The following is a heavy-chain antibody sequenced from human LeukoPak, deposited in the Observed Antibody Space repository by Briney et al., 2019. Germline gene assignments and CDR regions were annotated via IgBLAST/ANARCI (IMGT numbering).Heavy chain of an antibody. D-gene: IGHD6-13*01. CDR3: ARDQPSSWYYFDY. CDR1: GFTFSTYS. CDR2: ISSSTSYI. Sequence: GGSLRLSCAASGFTFSTYSMNWVRQAPGKGLEWVSSISSSTSYIYYADSVKGRFTLSRDNAKNSLYLQMNSLRAEDTAVYYCARDQPSSWYYFDYWGQGTLVTVSS. V-gene: IGHV3-21*01. J-gene: IGHJ4*02.